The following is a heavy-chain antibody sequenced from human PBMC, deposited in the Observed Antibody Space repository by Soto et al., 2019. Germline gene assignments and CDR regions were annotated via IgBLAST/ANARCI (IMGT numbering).Heavy chain of an antibody. J-gene: IGHJ4*02. V-gene: IGHV1-3*01. CDR2: INAGNGNT. CDR3: ARGASQGGYYYDYFDY. Sequence: GVSVKVSCKASGYTFTSYAMHWVRQAPGQRLEWMGWINAGNGNTKYSQKFQGRVTITRDTSASTAYMELSSLRSEDTAVYYCARGASQGGYYYDYFDYWGQGTLVTVSS. CDR1: GYTFTSYA. D-gene: IGHD3-22*01.